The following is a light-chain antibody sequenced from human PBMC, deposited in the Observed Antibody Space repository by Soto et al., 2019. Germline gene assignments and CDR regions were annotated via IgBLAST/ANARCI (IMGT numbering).Light chain of an antibody. V-gene: IGKV1D-12*01. J-gene: IGKJ2*01. CDR2: TAS. CDR3: LQSDISPYT. Sequence: DIQMTQSPSSVSASVGDRVTISCRASQDIDRWLAWFQHKPGKAPKLLISTASSLQSGVPSRFSGSGSGTDFTLTIASLQFEVFATYYCLQSDISPYTFGLGTNLEI. CDR1: QDIDRW.